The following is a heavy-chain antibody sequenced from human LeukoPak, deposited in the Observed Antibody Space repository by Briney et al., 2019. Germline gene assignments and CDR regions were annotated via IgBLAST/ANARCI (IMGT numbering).Heavy chain of an antibody. CDR2: IKQDGSEK. CDR1: GFTFSSYA. Sequence: PGGSLRLSCAASGFTFSSYAMSWVRQAPGKGLEWVANIKQDGSEKYCVDSVKGRFTISRDNAKNSLYLQMNSLRAEDTAVYYCAKSTTVTTQQRGYFDYWGQGTLVTVSS. V-gene: IGHV3-7*01. D-gene: IGHD4-11*01. J-gene: IGHJ4*02. CDR3: AKSTTVTTQQRGYFDY.